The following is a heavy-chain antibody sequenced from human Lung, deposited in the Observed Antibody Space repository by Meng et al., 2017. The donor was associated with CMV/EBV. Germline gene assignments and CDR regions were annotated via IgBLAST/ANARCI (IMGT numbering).Heavy chain of an antibody. D-gene: IGHD6-19*01. J-gene: IGHJ4*02. CDR1: GYTFTGYY. Sequence: ASVKVSCKASGYTFTGYYMHWVRQAPGQGLEWMGWINLNSGGTNYAQKFQGGVTMTRDTSISTAYMELSRLRSDDTAVYYCARGLAVAGTSHFDYWGQGTLVTVSS. CDR3: ARGLAVAGTSHFDY. V-gene: IGHV1-2*02. CDR2: INLNSGGT.